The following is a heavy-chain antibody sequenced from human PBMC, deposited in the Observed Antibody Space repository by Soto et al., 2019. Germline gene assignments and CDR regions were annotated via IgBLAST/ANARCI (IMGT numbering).Heavy chain of an antibody. Sequence: SVKVSCKASGGTFSSYAISWVRQAPGQGLEWMGGIIPIFGTANYAQKFQGRVTITADESTSTAYTELSSLRSEDTAVYYCARGRGRSGITIFGVIDTYGGWSGMDVWGQGTTVTVSS. CDR2: IIPIFGTA. CDR1: GGTFSSYA. J-gene: IGHJ6*02. CDR3: ARGRGRSGITIFGVIDTYGGWSGMDV. D-gene: IGHD3-3*01. V-gene: IGHV1-69*13.